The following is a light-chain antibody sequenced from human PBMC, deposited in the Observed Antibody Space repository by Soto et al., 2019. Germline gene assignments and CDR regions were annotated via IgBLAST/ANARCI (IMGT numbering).Light chain of an antibody. CDR3: QQYHNWPPIT. CDR2: GAS. Sequence: EIVMTQSPATLSVSPGERATLSCRASQSVGSDLAWYQQKPGQAPRLLIYGASTRATGIPARFSGSGSGTEFTLTISSLQSEEFAVYYCQQYHNWPPITFGQGTRLEIK. J-gene: IGKJ5*01. V-gene: IGKV3-15*01. CDR1: QSVGSD.